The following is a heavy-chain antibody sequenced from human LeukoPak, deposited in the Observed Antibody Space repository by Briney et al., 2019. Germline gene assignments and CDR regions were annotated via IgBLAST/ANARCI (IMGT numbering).Heavy chain of an antibody. Sequence: GASVKVSCKASGYTFTSYGISWVRQAPGQGLEWMGWIGAYNGNTNYAQKLQGRVTMTTDTSTSTAYMELRSLRSDDTAVYYCARDGRGYCSSTSCYGPFDYWGQGTLVTVSS. V-gene: IGHV1-18*04. CDR2: IGAYNGNT. J-gene: IGHJ4*02. CDR1: GYTFTSYG. CDR3: ARDGRGYCSSTSCYGPFDY. D-gene: IGHD2-2*01.